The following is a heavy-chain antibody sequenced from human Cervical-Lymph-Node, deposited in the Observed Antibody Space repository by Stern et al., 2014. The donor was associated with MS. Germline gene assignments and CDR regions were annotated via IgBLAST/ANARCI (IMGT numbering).Heavy chain of an antibody. CDR3: ARDQTSTEKGLDY. CDR2: VIPGNGDT. V-gene: IGHV1-3*01. CDR1: GYTFTSYA. J-gene: IGHJ4*02. D-gene: IGHD1-1*01. Sequence: QVQLVQSGAELKKPGASVKVSCKAFGYTFTSYAIHWVRQAPGQRLEWVGWVIPGNGDTRYARNLQGRVTINRDTSANTAYMELNSLRSEDTAIYDCARDQTSTEKGLDYWGQGTLVTVSS.